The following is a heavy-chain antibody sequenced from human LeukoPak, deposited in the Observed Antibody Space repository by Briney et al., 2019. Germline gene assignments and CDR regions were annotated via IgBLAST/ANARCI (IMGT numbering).Heavy chain of an antibody. Sequence: GGSLRLSCAASGLTFSGHWMNWARQAPGKGLEWVASINHNGNVNYYVDSVKGRFTISRDNAKNSLYLQMSNLRAEDTAVYFCARGGGLDVWGQGATVTVSS. J-gene: IGHJ6*02. CDR3: ARGGGLDV. D-gene: IGHD3-16*01. V-gene: IGHV3-7*03. CDR1: GLTFSGHW. CDR2: INHNGNVN.